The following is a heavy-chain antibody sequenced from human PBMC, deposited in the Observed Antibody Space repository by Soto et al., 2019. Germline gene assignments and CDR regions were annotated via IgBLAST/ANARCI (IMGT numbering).Heavy chain of an antibody. CDR2: IYPGDSDR. V-gene: IGHV5-51*01. CDR1: GYRFTTYW. CDR3: ARHYYYGMEV. J-gene: IGHJ6*02. Sequence: VESLKISCNGSGYRFTTYWIGWVRQMPGKGLEWMGTIYPGDSDRRYSPSFQGQVTISVGKSISTAYLQWSSLKASDTAMYYCARHYYYGMEVWGQGTTVTVSS.